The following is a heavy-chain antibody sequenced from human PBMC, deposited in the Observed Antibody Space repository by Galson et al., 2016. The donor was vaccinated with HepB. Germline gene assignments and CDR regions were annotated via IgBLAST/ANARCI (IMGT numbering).Heavy chain of an antibody. V-gene: IGHV3-23*01. Sequence: SLRLSCATSGFFFYTYAMSWVRQAPGKGLEWISTISGSGGSIYYADSVNGRFTISKDSSRDILYLQMNSLRVEDTAIYYCAKDSWWVPGVIIDFDDWGQGTLVTVSS. CDR1: GFFFYTYA. D-gene: IGHD3-10*01. CDR3: AKDSWWVPGVIIDFDD. CDR2: ISGSGGSI. J-gene: IGHJ4*02.